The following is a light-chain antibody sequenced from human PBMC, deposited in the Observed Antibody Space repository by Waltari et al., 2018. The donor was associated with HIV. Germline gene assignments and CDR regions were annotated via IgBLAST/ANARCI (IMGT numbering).Light chain of an antibody. CDR2: DVS. CDR3: CSYAGSYSYV. V-gene: IGLV2-11*01. J-gene: IGLJ1*01. CDR1: SSDVGGYNY. Sequence: QSALTQPRSVSGSPGQSVTISCTGTSSDVGGYNYVSWYKQHPGKAPKLIIYDVSKRPSGVPYRFSGSKSGNTASLTISGLQGEDEADYYCCSYAGSYSYVVGTGTKVTVL.